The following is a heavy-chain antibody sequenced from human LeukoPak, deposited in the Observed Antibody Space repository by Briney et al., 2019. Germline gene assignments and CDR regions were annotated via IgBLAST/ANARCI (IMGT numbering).Heavy chain of an antibody. CDR3: AREAGGSSWWDY. D-gene: IGHD6-13*01. CDR1: GGSISSYY. V-gene: IGHV4-59*01. J-gene: IGHJ4*02. Sequence: SETLSLTCTVSGGSISSYYWSWIRQPPGKGLEWIGYIYYSGSTNYNPSLKSRVTISVDTSKNQFSLKLSSGTAADTAVSYCAREAGGSSWWDYWGQGTLVTVSS. CDR2: IYYSGST.